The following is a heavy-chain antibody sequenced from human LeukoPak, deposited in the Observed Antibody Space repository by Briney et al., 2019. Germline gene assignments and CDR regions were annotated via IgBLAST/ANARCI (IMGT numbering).Heavy chain of an antibody. D-gene: IGHD2-21*01. Sequence: SETLSLTCAVSIDSTNGNYWSWVRQSPGKGLEWIGEVRRSGSTNYKPSLKRRVTISIDRSKDQISLDLTSVTAADTAVYYCARELLNAPTPGAYWGQGILVTVSS. CDR3: ARELLNAPTPGAY. CDR2: VRRSGST. V-gene: IGHV4-4*02. CDR1: IDSTNGNY. J-gene: IGHJ4*02.